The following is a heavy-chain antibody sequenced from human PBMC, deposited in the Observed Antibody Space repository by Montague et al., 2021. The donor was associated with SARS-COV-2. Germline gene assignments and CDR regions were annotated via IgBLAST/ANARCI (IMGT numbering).Heavy chain of an antibody. D-gene: IGHD2-15*01. CDR1: GGSFNGYY. J-gene: IGHJ3*02. Sequence: SETLSLTCAVYGGSFNGYYWNWIRQPPGKGLEWIGEISDIGSTTYNPSLESRFTTSVDRSKNQFSLWLTSVTAADTAVYYCVRERECSGGSCYGPDDDAFDIWGQGTMVTVSS. V-gene: IGHV4-34*01. CDR2: ISDIGST. CDR3: VRERECSGGSCYGPDDDAFDI.